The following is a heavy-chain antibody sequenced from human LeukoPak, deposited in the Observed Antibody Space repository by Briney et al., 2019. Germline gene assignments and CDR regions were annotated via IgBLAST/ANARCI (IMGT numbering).Heavy chain of an antibody. CDR2: IKSKNVGGTT. CDR3: TSHAAFDP. V-gene: IGHV3-15*01. Sequence: WVRQAPGKGLEWVGRIKSKNVGGTTDYAAPVKGRFTISRDDSKNTVYLQMNSLKIEDTAVYYCTSHAAFDPWGQGTLVTVSS. J-gene: IGHJ5*02.